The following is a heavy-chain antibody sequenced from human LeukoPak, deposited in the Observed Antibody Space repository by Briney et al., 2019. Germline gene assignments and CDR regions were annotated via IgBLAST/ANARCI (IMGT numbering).Heavy chain of an antibody. D-gene: IGHD6-13*01. J-gene: IGHJ4*02. V-gene: IGHV3-30*03. CDR1: GFTFSSYG. CDR2: ISSDGSHK. CDR3: TRVRSSSWYDY. Sequence: GGSLRLSCAASGFTFSSYGMHWVRQAPGTGLEWVAVISSDGSHKYYADSVKGRFTISRDNAKNTLFLQMNSLRVDDTAVYYCTRVRSSSWYDYWGQGALVTVSS.